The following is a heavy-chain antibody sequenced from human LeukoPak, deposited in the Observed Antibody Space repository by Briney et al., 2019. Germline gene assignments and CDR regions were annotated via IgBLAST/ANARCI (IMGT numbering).Heavy chain of an antibody. CDR1: GGSFSGYY. V-gene: IGHV4-34*01. D-gene: IGHD6-13*01. J-gene: IGHJ4*02. CDR2: INHSGST. Sequence: SETLSLTCAVYGGSFSGYYWSWVRQPPGKGLEWIGEINHSGSTNYNPSLKSRVTISVDTSKKQFSLKLSSVTAADTAVYYCARGNSEGIAAAGTVDYWGQGTLVTVSS. CDR3: ARGNSEGIAAAGTVDY.